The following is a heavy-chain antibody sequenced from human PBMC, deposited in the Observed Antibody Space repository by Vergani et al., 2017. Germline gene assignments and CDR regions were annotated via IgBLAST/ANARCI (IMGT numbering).Heavy chain of an antibody. CDR1: GFTFSSYA. J-gene: IGHJ3*01. Sequence: EVQLVESGGGLVKPGGSLRLSCAASGFTFSSYAMSWVRQAPGKGLEWVSAISGSGGSTYYADSVKGRFTISRDSAKNSLYLQMDSLRAEDTAVYYCAREYSSTSGRAFDFWGQGTKVTVSS. D-gene: IGHD2-2*01. V-gene: IGHV3-23*04. CDR2: ISGSGGST. CDR3: AREYSSTSGRAFDF.